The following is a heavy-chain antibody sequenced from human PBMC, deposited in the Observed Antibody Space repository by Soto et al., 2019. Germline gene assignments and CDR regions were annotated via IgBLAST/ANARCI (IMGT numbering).Heavy chain of an antibody. J-gene: IGHJ5*02. V-gene: IGHV3-48*03. CDR1: GFTFSSHE. D-gene: IGHD2-2*02. Sequence: EVQLVESGGGLVQPGGSLRLSCVASGFTFSSHEMNWVRQAPGKGLEWVSYISSSGSPIDYADSVRGRFTISRDNAKNSVILQMNSLRVEDTAVYYCVRSWGVYCSSTRCYSPWLDTWGQGTLVTVSS. CDR2: ISSSGSPI. CDR3: VRSWGVYCSSTRCYSPWLDT.